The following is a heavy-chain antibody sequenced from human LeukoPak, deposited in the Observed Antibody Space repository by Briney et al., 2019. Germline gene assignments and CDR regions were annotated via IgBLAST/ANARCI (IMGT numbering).Heavy chain of an antibody. V-gene: IGHV5-51*01. Sequence: GESLKISCKGSGYSFTSYWIGWVRQMPGKGMEWMGMIYPGDSDTRYSPSFQGQVTISADESISTAYLQWSSLKASDTAMYYCARQAYCSSTSCPDNWFGPWGQGTLVTVSS. CDR3: ARQAYCSSTSCPDNWFGP. CDR1: GYSFTSYW. J-gene: IGHJ5*02. D-gene: IGHD2-2*01. CDR2: IYPGDSDT.